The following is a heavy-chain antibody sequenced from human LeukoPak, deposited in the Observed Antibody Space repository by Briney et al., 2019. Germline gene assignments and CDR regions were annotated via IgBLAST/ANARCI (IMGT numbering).Heavy chain of an antibody. J-gene: IGHJ4*02. CDR2: IIPLFGTA. CDR3: ARGWLSETTVVTPYNY. CDR1: GGTLSNYA. D-gene: IGHD4-23*01. V-gene: IGHV1-69*13. Sequence: SVKVSCKASGGTLSNYAINWVRQAPGQGLEWMGGIIPLFGTAHYPQKFQGRVTITADESTTTAYMELSSLRSEDTAVYYCARGWLSETTVVTPYNYWGQGTLVTVSS.